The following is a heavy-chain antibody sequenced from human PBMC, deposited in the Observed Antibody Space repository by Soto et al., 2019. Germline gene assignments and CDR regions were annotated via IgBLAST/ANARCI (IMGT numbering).Heavy chain of an antibody. J-gene: IGHJ6*02. D-gene: IGHD2-15*01. CDR2: ISYDGSNK. V-gene: IGHV3-30-3*01. CDR3: AKLGYSXGGSCYGAFERYSYYGMDV. Sequence: QVQLVESGGGVVQPGRSLRLSCAASGFTFSSYAMHWVRQAPGKGLEWVAVISYDGSNKYYADSVKGRFTISRDNSKNTLYLQMNSLRAEDTAVYYCAKLGYSXGGSCYGAFERYSYYGMDVWGQGTTVTVSS. CDR1: GFTFSSYA.